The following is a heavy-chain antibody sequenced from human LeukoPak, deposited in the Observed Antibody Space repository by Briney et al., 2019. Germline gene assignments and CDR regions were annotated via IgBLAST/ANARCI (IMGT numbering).Heavy chain of an antibody. CDR1: GDSVNNTNW. CDR2: IFHSGVT. D-gene: IGHD4-17*01. J-gene: IGHJ5*02. CDR3: ASVDYVGDWFDP. Sequence: PSGTLSLTCAVSGDSVNNTNWWTWVRQSLGKGLEWIGEIFHSGVTNYNPSLKSRAVISLEKSKNQFSLKLTSVTAADTAVYYCASVDYVGDWFDPWGQGTLVTVSS. V-gene: IGHV4-4*02.